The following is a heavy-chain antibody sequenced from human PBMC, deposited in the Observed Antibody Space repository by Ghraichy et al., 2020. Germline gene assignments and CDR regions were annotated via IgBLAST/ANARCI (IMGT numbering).Heavy chain of an antibody. CDR1: GFIISNYA. V-gene: IGHV3-23*01. J-gene: IGHJ5*02. CDR3: AKSQPSGSWDRYWFDP. Sequence: GGSLRLSCAASGFIISNYAMNWVRQAPGKGLEWVSAISVSGGNTYYADSVKGRFTISRDNSKNTLYLQMNSLRAEDTAVYYCAKSQPSGSWDRYWFDPWRQGTLVPVSS. D-gene: IGHD3-10*01. CDR2: ISVSGGNT.